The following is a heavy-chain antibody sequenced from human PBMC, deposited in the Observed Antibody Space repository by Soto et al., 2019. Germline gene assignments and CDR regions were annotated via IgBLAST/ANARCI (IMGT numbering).Heavy chain of an antibody. J-gene: IGHJ6*02. Sequence: CLGLSCAASGFPFYDKAMHWVRQAPGKGLEWVSGINWDSGSIGYADSVKGRFTISRDNAKNSLYLQMTSLRPEDTALYYCAKDYGYAYGFYYGMEVWGQGTTVTVSS. CDR3: AKDYGYAYGFYYGMEV. V-gene: IGHV3-9*01. D-gene: IGHD5-18*01. CDR2: INWDSGSI. CDR1: GFPFYDKA.